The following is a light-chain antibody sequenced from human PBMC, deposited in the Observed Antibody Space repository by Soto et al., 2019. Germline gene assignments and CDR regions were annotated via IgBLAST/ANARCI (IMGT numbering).Light chain of an antibody. CDR3: QKYDSAPLT. Sequence: DIQMTHSPSSLAASVGDRVTITCRASQGISNNLAWYQQKPGKVPKRLIYGASTWQSGVPSRCSGSGSGTDFTLTISSLQPEDVATYYCQKYDSAPLTFGQGTKVEF. CDR1: QGISNN. CDR2: GAS. J-gene: IGKJ1*01. V-gene: IGKV1-27*01.